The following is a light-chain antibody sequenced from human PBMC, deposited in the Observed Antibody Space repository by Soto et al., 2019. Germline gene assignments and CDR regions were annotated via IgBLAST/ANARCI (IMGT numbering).Light chain of an antibody. CDR1: QSISSY. CDR3: QQYNSYRT. J-gene: IGKJ1*01. Sequence: DIQMTQSPSSLSASVVDRVTITCRASQSISSYLNWYQQKPGKAPKLLIYDASSLESGVPSRFSGSGSGTEFTLTISSLQPDDFATYYCQQYNSYRTFGQGTKVDIK. V-gene: IGKV1-5*01. CDR2: DAS.